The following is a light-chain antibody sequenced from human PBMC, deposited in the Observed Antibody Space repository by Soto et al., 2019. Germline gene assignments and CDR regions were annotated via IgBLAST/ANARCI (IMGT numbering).Light chain of an antibody. CDR1: GSDVGGYNY. Sequence: QSVLTQPASVSGSPGQSITISCTGTGSDVGGYNYVSWYQHHPGKAPKLMIYEGGKRPSGVSNRFSGSKSGNTASLTISGLQAEDEADYYCCSFALRSTLIFGGGTKLTVL. CDR2: EGG. J-gene: IGLJ2*01. V-gene: IGLV2-23*01. CDR3: CSFALRSTLI.